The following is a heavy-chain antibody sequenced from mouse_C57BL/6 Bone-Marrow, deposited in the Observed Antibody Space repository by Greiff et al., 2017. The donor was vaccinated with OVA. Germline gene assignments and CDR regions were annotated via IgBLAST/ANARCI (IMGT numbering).Heavy chain of an antibody. Sequence: EVQLVESGADLVKPGGSLKLSCAASGFTFSSYCMPWVRQTPDKRLEWVATISSGGSYTYYPDSVKGRFTISRDKAKNTLYLQMSSLTSEDKAMYYCARHNKRFAYWGQGTLVTVSA. CDR2: ISSGGSYT. CDR1: GFTFSSYC. V-gene: IGHV5-6*01. CDR3: ARHNKRFAY. J-gene: IGHJ3*01.